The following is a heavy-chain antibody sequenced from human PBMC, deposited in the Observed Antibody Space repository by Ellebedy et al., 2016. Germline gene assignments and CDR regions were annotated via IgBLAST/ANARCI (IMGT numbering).Heavy chain of an antibody. D-gene: IGHD1-26*01. J-gene: IGHJ4*02. Sequence: GESLKISXAASGFTFSSYSMNWVRQAPGKGLEWVSSISSSSSYIYYADSVKGRFTVSRDNSKNTLYLQMNSLSSDDTAVYYCVRDSTVGGGSPNADRYFEYWGQGTLVTVSP. CDR1: GFTFSSYS. V-gene: IGHV3-21*01. CDR3: VRDSTVGGGSPNADRYFEY. CDR2: ISSSSSYI.